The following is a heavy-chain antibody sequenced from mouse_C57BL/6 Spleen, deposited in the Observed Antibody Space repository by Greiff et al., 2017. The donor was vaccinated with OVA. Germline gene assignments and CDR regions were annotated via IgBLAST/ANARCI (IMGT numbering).Heavy chain of an antibody. D-gene: IGHD2-1*01. CDR1: GYTFTSYW. J-gene: IGHJ3*01. CDR2: IDPSDSET. V-gene: IGHV1-52*01. Sequence: VQLQQPGAELVRPGSSVKLSCKASGYTFTSYWMHWVKQRPIQGLEWIGNIDPSDSETHYNQKFKDKATLTVDKSSSTAYMQLSSLTSEDSAVYYCASQSPYGNYVAYWGQGTLVTVSA. CDR3: ASQSPYGNYVAY.